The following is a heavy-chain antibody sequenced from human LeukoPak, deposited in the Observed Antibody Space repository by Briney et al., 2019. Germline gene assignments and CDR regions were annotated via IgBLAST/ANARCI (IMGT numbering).Heavy chain of an antibody. D-gene: IGHD1-26*01. V-gene: IGHV3-23*01. CDR3: AKSRESYWVQEFDY. CDR2: ISGSGGST. Sequence: PGGSLRLSCAASGFTFSSYAMSWVRQAPGKGLEWVSAISGSGGSTYYADSVKGRFTISRDNSKNTLYLQMNSLRAEDTAVYFCAKSRESYWVQEFDYWGQGTLVTVSS. CDR1: GFTFSSYA. J-gene: IGHJ4*02.